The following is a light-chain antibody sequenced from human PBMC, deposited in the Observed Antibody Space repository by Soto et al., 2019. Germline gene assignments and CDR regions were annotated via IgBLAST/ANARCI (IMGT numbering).Light chain of an antibody. CDR2: DVT. CDR1: SSDVGAYNY. CDR3: TSYTSTSTYV. Sequence: QSALTQPASVSGPLGQSITISCTGTSSDVGAYNYVSWYQHHPGKAPRLVIYDVTNRPSGISDRFSGSKSGNTASLTISGLLAEDEADYYCTSYTSTSTYVFGTGTKLTVL. J-gene: IGLJ1*01. V-gene: IGLV2-14*01.